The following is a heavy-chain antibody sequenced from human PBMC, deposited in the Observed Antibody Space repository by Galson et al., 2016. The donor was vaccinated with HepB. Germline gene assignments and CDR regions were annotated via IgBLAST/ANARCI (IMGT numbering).Heavy chain of an antibody. J-gene: IGHJ4*02. V-gene: IGHV1-18*01. CDR1: GYSFTRYG. D-gene: IGHD6-19*01. CDR3: AKDGILHSSVWYGGDY. Sequence: SVKVSCKALGYSFTRYGFIWVRQAPGQGLEWMGWISGSNGNTNFAQRLQDRLIMTTDTPTNTAYMELTSLTSDDTAVYYCAKDGILHSSVWYGGDYWGQGTLVTVSS. CDR2: ISGSNGNT.